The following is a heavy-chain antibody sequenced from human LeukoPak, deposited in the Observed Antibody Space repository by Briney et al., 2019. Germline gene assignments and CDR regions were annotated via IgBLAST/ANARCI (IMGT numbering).Heavy chain of an antibody. CDR1: GFTFNNYA. CDR2: ISASGDNT. D-gene: IGHD6-13*01. V-gene: IGHV3-23*01. J-gene: IGHJ2*01. CDR3: AKGGSISWYSNWYFDI. Sequence: PGGSLRLSCAASGFTFNNYAISWVRQAPGKGLEWVSTISASGDNTYYTDSVKGRFTISRDNSKDTLYLQMNSLRAEDTALYYCAKGGSISWYSNWYFDIWGRGTLVTVSS.